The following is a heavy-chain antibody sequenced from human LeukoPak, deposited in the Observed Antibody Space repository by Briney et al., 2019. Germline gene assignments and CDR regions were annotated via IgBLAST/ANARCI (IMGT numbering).Heavy chain of an antibody. J-gene: IGHJ4*02. V-gene: IGHV3-11*01. D-gene: IGHD3-22*01. CDR3: AREWMAEFLGYDN. CDR1: GFTFSDYY. CDR2: ISSSGSTI. Sequence: TGGSLRLSCAASGFTFSDYYMSWIRQAPGKGLEWVSYISSSGSTIYYADSVKGRFTISRDNAKNSLYLQMNSLRAEDTAVYYCAREWMAEFLGYDNWGQGTLVTVSS.